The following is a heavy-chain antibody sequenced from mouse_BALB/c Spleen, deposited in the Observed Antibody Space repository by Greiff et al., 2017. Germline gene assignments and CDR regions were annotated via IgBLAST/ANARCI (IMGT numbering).Heavy chain of an antibody. CDR1: GYTFTSYW. Sequence: QVQLQQPGAELVKPGASVKLSCKASGYTFTSYWMHWVKQRPGQGLEWIGEINPSNGRTNYNEKFKSKATLTVDKSSSTAYMQLSSLTSEDSAVYYCARFIYYDYEGAMDYWGQGTSVTVSS. J-gene: IGHJ4*01. CDR2: INPSNGRT. D-gene: IGHD2-4*01. CDR3: ARFIYYDYEGAMDY. V-gene: IGHV1S81*02.